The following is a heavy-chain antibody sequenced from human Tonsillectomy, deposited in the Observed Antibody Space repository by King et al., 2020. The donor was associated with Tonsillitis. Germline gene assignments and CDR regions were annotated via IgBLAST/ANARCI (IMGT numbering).Heavy chain of an antibody. V-gene: IGHV3-15*01. CDR2: VKSNSDGGTT. CDR1: GFTFNNVW. Sequence: VQLVQSGGGLVKPGGSLKLSCAASGFTFNNVWMRWVRQAPGKGLEWVGRVKSNSDGGTTDYAAPVKGRFTISRDDSRNTLSLQMNSLKTEDTAVYYCTTSRGITIFGVVTQYYFDSWGQGTLVTVSS. CDR3: TTSRGITIFGVVTQYYFDS. D-gene: IGHD3-3*01. J-gene: IGHJ4*02.